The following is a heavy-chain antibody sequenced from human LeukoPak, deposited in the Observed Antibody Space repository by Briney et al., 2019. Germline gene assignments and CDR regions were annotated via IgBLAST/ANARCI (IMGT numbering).Heavy chain of an antibody. CDR1: GGSISSGGNY. D-gene: IGHD3-3*01. J-gene: IGHJ5*02. CDR3: AREVPHYDLLNWFDP. Sequence: SETLSLTCTVSGGSISSGGNYWRWIRQHPGKGLEWIGYIYYSGSTYYNPSLKSRVTISVDTSKNQFSLKLSSVTAADTAVYYCAREVPHYDLLNWFDPWGQGTLVTVSS. CDR2: IYYSGST. V-gene: IGHV4-31*03.